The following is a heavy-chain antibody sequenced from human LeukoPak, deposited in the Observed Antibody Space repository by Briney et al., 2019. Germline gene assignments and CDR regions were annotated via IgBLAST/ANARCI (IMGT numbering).Heavy chain of an antibody. V-gene: IGHV3-23*01. Sequence: GGSPRLSCTASGFTFSTYAMNWVRQAPGKGLEWVSGISGSGVSTYYADSVKGRFTISRDNSNNTLYLQMSSLGAEDTAVYYCAKDWGMGDQLLRIDYWGQGTLVTVSS. D-gene: IGHD2-2*01. CDR2: ISGSGVST. CDR3: AKDWGMGDQLLRIDY. CDR1: GFTFSTYA. J-gene: IGHJ4*02.